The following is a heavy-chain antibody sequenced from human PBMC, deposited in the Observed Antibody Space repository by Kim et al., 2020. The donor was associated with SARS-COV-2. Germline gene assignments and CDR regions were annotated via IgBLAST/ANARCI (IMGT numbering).Heavy chain of an antibody. D-gene: IGHD6-13*01. V-gene: IGHV4-31*02. Sequence: YNPSLKSRVTISVDTSKNQFSLKLSSVTAADTAVYYCARGLTSSWYSLDYWGQGTLVTVSS. J-gene: IGHJ4*02. CDR3: ARGLTSSWYSLDY.